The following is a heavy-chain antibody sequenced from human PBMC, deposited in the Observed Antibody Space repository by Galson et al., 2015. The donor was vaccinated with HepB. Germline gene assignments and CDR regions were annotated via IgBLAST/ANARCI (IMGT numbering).Heavy chain of an antibody. Sequence: SLRLSCAASGFTFNNYGMHWVRQAPGKGLEWVSSLSGSGAITYYADSVRGRFTISRDNSQNRIFLHMNRLRAEDTALYYCAKDSVSGTYVPTYSDSWGQGTLVTVSS. J-gene: IGHJ4*02. CDR2: LSGSGAIT. D-gene: IGHD1-26*01. CDR3: AKDSVSGTYVPTYSDS. CDR1: GFTFNNYG. V-gene: IGHV3-23*01.